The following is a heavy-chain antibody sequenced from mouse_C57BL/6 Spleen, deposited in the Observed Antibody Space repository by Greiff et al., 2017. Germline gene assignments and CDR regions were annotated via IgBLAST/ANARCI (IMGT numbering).Heavy chain of an antibody. V-gene: IGHV1-59*01. CDR1: GYTFTSYW. Sequence: QVQLQQPGAELVRPGTSVKLSCKASGYTFTSYWMHWVKQRPGQGLEWIGVIDPSDSYTNYNQKFKGKATLTVDTSSSTAYMQLSSLTSEDSAVYYCARLGSSGYEAYWGQGTLVTVSA. CDR3: ARLGSSGYEAY. D-gene: IGHD3-2*02. CDR2: IDPSDSYT. J-gene: IGHJ3*01.